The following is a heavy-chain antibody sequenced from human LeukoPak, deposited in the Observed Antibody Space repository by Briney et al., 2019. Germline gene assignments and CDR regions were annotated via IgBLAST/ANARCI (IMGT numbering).Heavy chain of an antibody. CDR1: GFTFSSYS. D-gene: IGHD2-15*01. CDR2: ISSSSSYI. CDR3: ARDCLGGSCYFFDY. Sequence: PGGSLRLSCAASGFTFSSYSMNWVRQAPEKGLEWVSSISSSSSYIYYADSVKGRFTISRDNAKNSLYLQMNSLRAEDTAVYYCARDCLGGSCYFFDYWGQGTLVTVSS. V-gene: IGHV3-21*01. J-gene: IGHJ4*02.